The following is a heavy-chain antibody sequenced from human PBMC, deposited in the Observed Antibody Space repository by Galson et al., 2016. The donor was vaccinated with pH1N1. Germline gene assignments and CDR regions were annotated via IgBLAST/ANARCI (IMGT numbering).Heavy chain of an antibody. D-gene: IGHD4-17*01. CDR1: GFTFSDYY. CDR2: ISSTGSTI. Sequence: SLRLSCAASGFTFSDYYMSWIRQAPGKGLEWVSYISSTGSTIYYADSVKGRFTVPRGNAKNSLYLQMNRLRAEDTAVYYCAREGRSDYGDYDGNYYGMDVWGQGTTVTVSS. CDR3: AREGRSDYGDYDGNYYGMDV. V-gene: IGHV3-11*04. J-gene: IGHJ6*02.